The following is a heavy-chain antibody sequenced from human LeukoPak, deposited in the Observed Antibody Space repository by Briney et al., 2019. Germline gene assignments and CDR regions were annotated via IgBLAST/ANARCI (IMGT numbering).Heavy chain of an antibody. CDR3: AKTDLPYYYGSGST. CDR1: GXSISSDY. CDR2: IYYSGST. D-gene: IGHD3-10*01. Sequence: SETLSLTCTVSGXSISSDYWSWIRQPPGKGLEWIGYIYYSGSTNYNPSLKSRVTISVDTSKNQFSLKLSSVSAADTAVYYCAKTDLPYYYGSGSTWGQGTLVTVSS. V-gene: IGHV4-59*01. J-gene: IGHJ4*02.